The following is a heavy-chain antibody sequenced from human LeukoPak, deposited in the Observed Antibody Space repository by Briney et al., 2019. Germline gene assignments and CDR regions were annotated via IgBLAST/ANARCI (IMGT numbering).Heavy chain of an antibody. D-gene: IGHD3-22*01. CDR1: GFTFSSYA. CDR3: AQGYYDSSGYYFPLDY. V-gene: IGHV3-23*01. CDR2: ISGSGGST. J-gene: IGHJ4*02. Sequence: GSLRLSCAASGFTFSSYAMSWVRQAPGKGLEWVSAISGSGGSTYYAGSVKGRFTISRDNSKNTLYLQMNSLRAEDTAVYYCAQGYYDSSGYYFPLDYWGQGTLVTVSS.